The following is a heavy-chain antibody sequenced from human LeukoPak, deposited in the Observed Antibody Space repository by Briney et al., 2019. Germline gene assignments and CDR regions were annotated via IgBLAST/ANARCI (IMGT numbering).Heavy chain of an antibody. CDR3: ARDLLDYGDPGYGMDV. V-gene: IGHV1-46*01. D-gene: IGHD4-17*01. CDR2: INPSGGST. Sequence: ASVKVSCKASGYTFTGYYMHWVRQAPGQGLEWMGIINPSGGSTSYAQKFQGRVTMTRDTSTSTVYMELSSLRSEDTAVYYCARDLLDYGDPGYGMDVWGQGTTVTVSS. J-gene: IGHJ6*02. CDR1: GYTFTGYY.